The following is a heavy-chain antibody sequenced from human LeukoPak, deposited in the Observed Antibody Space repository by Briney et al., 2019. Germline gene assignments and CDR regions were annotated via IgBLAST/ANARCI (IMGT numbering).Heavy chain of an antibody. D-gene: IGHD5-24*01. CDR2: IIPILGIA. Sequence: GASVKVSCKASGGTFSSYAISWVRQAPGQGLEWMGRIIPILGIANYAQKFQGRVTITADKSTSTAYMELSSLRSEDTAVYYCARDRRGRDGYNCDYWGQGTLVTVSS. V-gene: IGHV1-69*04. CDR3: ARDRRGRDGYNCDY. CDR1: GGTFSSYA. J-gene: IGHJ4*02.